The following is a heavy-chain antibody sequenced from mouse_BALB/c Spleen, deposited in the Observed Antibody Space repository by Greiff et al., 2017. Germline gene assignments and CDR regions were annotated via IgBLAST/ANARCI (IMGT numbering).Heavy chain of an antibody. CDR3: ARIYYGYDYAMDY. J-gene: IGHJ4*01. CDR1: GFSLTSYG. Sequence: QVQLQQSGPGLVQPSQSLSITCTVSGFSLTSYGVHWVRQSPGKGLEWLGVIWSGGSTDYNAAFISRLSISKDNSKSQVFFKMNSLQANDTAIYYCARIYYGYDYAMDYWGQGTSVTVSS. CDR2: IWSGGST. D-gene: IGHD2-2*01. V-gene: IGHV2-2*02.